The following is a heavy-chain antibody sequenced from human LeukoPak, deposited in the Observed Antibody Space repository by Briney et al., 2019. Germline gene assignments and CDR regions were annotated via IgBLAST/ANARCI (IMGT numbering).Heavy chain of an antibody. D-gene: IGHD3-22*01. CDR1: GGSISSHY. Sequence: PSETLSLTCTVSGGSISSHYWSWIRQPPGKGLEWIGYIYYSGSTNYNPSLKSRVTISVDTSKNQFSLKLSSVTAADTAVYYCARGWGYYYDSSGYLGIDYWGQGTLVTVSS. J-gene: IGHJ4*02. CDR2: IYYSGST. V-gene: IGHV4-59*11. CDR3: ARGWGYYYDSSGYLGIDY.